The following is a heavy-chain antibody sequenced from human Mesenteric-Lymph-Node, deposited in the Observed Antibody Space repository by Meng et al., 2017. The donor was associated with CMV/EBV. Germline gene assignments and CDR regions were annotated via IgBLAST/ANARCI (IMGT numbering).Heavy chain of an antibody. V-gene: IGHV3-7*01. CDR3: ARSAVGIQLWSDYYGMHV. CDR2: INPAGTEG. CDR1: GFTFSSAW. Sequence: GESLKISCTASGFTFSSAWMNWVRQTPDKGLEWVANINPAGTEGISVDSVKGRSTISRDNVKNSLYLQMNSLRAEDTAVYYCARSAVGIQLWSDYYGMHVWGQGTTVTVSS. J-gene: IGHJ6*02. D-gene: IGHD5-18*01.